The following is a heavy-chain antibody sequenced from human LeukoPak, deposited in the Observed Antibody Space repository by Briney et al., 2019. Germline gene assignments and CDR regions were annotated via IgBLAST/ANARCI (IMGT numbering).Heavy chain of an antibody. J-gene: IGHJ3*02. CDR2: IRYDGSNK. D-gene: IGHD1-20*01. CDR1: GFTFSSYG. V-gene: IGHV3-30*02. Sequence: SGGSLRLSCAASGFTFSSYGMHWVRQAPGKGLEWVAFIRYDGSNKYYADSVKGRFTISRDNSKNTLYLQMNSLRSEDTAVYYCARDLGGNNWIDAFDIWGQGTMVSVSS. CDR3: ARDLGGNNWIDAFDI.